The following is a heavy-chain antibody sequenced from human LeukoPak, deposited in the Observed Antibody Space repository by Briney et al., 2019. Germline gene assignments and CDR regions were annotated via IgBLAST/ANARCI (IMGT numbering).Heavy chain of an antibody. CDR3: ARSVDYDSSGYYTPLSAFAI. D-gene: IGHD3-22*01. CDR1: GYTFTGYY. Sequence: ASVKVSCKASGYTFTGYYMHWVRQAPGQGLEWMGWINPNRGSTNYAQKFQGRITMRSTTSIRTAYMELSGLRSDDTAVYYCARSVDYDSSGYYTPLSAFAIWGQGTMVTVPS. J-gene: IGHJ3*02. V-gene: IGHV1-2*02. CDR2: INPNRGST.